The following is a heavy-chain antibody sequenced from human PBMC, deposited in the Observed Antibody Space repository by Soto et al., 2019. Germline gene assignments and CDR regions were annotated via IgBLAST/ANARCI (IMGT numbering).Heavy chain of an antibody. V-gene: IGHV4-34*01. CDR1: GGSFSGYY. J-gene: IGHJ6*03. CDR2: INHSGST. Sequence: PSETLSLTCAVYGGSFSGYYWSWIRQPPGKGLEWIGEINHSGSTNYNPSLKSRVTISVDTSKNQFSLKLSSVTAADTAVYYCARGRGSLAARPYYYYYYMDVWGKGTTVTVSS. D-gene: IGHD6-6*01. CDR3: ARGRGSLAARPYYYYYYMDV.